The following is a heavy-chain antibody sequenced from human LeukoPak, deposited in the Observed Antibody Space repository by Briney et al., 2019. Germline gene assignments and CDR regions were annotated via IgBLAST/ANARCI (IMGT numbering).Heavy chain of an antibody. CDR3: AKDWGLASPYYFMDV. D-gene: IGHD6-13*01. CDR2: IWYDGSYE. Sequence: PGRSLRLSCAASGFTFSTYGMHWVRQAPGKGLEWVTLIWYDGSYENYADSVKGRFTISRDNSKNTLFLQMNSLSAEDTAVYYCAKDWGLASPYYFMDVWGKGTTVTVSS. CDR1: GFTFSTYG. J-gene: IGHJ6*03. V-gene: IGHV3-33*06.